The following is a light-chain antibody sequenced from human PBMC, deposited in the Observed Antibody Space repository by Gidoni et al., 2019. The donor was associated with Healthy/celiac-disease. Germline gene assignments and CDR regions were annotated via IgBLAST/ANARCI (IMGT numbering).Light chain of an antibody. J-gene: IGLJ2*01. CDR1: SSDVGGYNY. Sequence: QSALTQPASVSGSPGPSITISCTGTSSDVGGYNYVSWYQQPPGKAPKLMIYEVSNRPSGVSNRFSGSKSGNTASLTISGLQAEDEADYYCSSYTSSSTFVVFGGGTKLTVL. CDR2: EVS. CDR3: SSYTSSSTFVV. V-gene: IGLV2-14*01.